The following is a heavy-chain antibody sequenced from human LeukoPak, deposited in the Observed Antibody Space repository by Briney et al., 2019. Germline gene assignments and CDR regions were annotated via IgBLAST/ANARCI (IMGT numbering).Heavy chain of an antibody. CDR3: AKDFRDILTGPSSYYYGMDV. Sequence: GGSLRLSCAASGFTFISYGMHWVRQAPGKGLEWVAVISYDGSNKYYADSVKGRFTISRDNSKNTLYLQMNSLRAEDTAVYYCAKDFRDILTGPSSYYYGMDVWGKGTTVTVSS. V-gene: IGHV3-30*18. CDR1: GFTFISYG. CDR2: ISYDGSNK. D-gene: IGHD3-9*01. J-gene: IGHJ6*04.